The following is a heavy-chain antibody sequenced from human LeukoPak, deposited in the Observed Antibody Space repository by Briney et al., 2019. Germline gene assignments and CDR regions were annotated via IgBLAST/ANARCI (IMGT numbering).Heavy chain of an antibody. CDR3: ARDPAHCSYDACNLRPDS. D-gene: IGHD2-15*01. CDR2: IRFGGSYD. CDR1: GFTFSSYG. V-gene: IGHV3-30*02. Sequence: GGSLRLSCVASGFTFSSYGMHWVRLAPGKGLEWVAFIRFGGSYDYYADSVKGRFTISRDDPKNTLYLQMNSLRAEDTAVYYCARDPAHCSYDACNLRPDSWGQGTLVTVSS. J-gene: IGHJ4*02.